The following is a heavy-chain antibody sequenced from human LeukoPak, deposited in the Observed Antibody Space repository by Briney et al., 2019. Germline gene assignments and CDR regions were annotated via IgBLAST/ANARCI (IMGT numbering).Heavy chain of an antibody. Sequence: SETLSLTCTVSGGSISTYYWSWIRQPPGKGLEWIGYIYYSGSTSYNPSLKSRVTTSVDTSKNQFSLKLSSVTAADTAVCYCARDTGTVVDYWGQGTLVTVSS. J-gene: IGHJ4*02. V-gene: IGHV4-59*01. D-gene: IGHD4-23*01. CDR2: IYYSGST. CDR1: GGSISTYY. CDR3: ARDTGTVVDY.